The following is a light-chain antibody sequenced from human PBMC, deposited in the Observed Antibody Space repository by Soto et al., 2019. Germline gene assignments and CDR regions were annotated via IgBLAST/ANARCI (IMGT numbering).Light chain of an antibody. Sequence: EIVLTQSPGPLSLSPGERATLSCRASQSVSSYLAWYQQKPGQAPRLLIYDASNRATGIPARFSCSGSGTDFTLTISSREPEDFAVYYCQQRSNWPRTFGQGTKVDIK. CDR1: QSVSSY. CDR3: QQRSNWPRT. V-gene: IGKV3-11*01. CDR2: DAS. J-gene: IGKJ1*01.